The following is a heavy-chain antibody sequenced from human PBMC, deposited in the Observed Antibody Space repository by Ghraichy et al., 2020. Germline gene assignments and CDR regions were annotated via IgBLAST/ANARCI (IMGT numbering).Heavy chain of an antibody. CDR2: IYYSGST. V-gene: IGHV4-59*01. J-gene: IGHJ6*02. Sequence: SETLSLTCTVSGGSISSYYCIWIRQPPGKGLEWIWYIYYSGSTNYNPSLKSRVTISVDTSKNQFSLKLSSVTAAYTAVYYCARDSRSLYSSHYYGMDVWGQGTTVTVSS. D-gene: IGHD6-13*01. CDR3: ARDSRSLYSSHYYGMDV. CDR1: GGSISSYY.